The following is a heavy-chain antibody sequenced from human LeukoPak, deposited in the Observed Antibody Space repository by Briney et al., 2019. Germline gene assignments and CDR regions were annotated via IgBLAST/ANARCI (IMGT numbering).Heavy chain of an antibody. CDR1: GYTFTSYD. Sequence: GASVKVSCKASGYTFTSYDINWVRQATGQGHEWMGWMNPNSGNTGYAQKFQGRVTMTRNTSISTAYMELSSLRSEDTAVYYCARGRQQLGKWKYYFDYWGQGTLVTVSS. V-gene: IGHV1-8*01. J-gene: IGHJ4*02. CDR3: ARGRQQLGKWKYYFDY. CDR2: MNPNSGNT. D-gene: IGHD6-13*01.